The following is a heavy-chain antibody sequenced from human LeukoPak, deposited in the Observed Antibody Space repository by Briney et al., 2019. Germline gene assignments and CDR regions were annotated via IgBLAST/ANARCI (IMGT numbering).Heavy chain of an antibody. CDR3: ARGTPRAMVRGAERWFDP. V-gene: IGHV1-69*13. D-gene: IGHD3-10*01. CDR1: GGTFSSYA. Sequence: ASVEVSCKASGGTFSSYAISWVRQAPGQGLEWMGGIIPIFGTANYAQKFQGRVTITADESTSTAYMELSSLRSEDTAVYYCARGTPRAMVRGAERWFDPWGQGTLVTVSS. J-gene: IGHJ5*02. CDR2: IIPIFGTA.